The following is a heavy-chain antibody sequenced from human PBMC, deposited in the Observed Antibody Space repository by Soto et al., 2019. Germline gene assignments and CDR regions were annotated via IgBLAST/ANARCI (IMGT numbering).Heavy chain of an antibody. Sequence: QVQLVESGGGVVQPGRSLRPSCAASGFTFSSYAMHWVRQAPGKGLEWVAVISYDGSNKYYADSVKGRFTISRDNSKNTLYLQMNSLRAEDTAVYYCARALNARPRYYYGMDVWGQGTTVTVSS. J-gene: IGHJ6*02. D-gene: IGHD6-6*01. V-gene: IGHV3-30-3*01. CDR1: GFTFSSYA. CDR2: ISYDGSNK. CDR3: ARALNARPRYYYGMDV.